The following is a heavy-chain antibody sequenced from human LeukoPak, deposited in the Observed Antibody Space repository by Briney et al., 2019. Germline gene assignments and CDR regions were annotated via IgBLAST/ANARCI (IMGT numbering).Heavy chain of an antibody. D-gene: IGHD5-12*01. CDR1: GYTFTGYY. CDR3: ARGSGWDSGYDGYYYMDV. Sequence: ASVKVSCKASGYTFTGYYMHWVRQAPGQGLEWMGWINPNSGGTNYAQKFQGRVTMTRDTSISTAYMELSRLRSDDTAVYYCARGSGWDSGYDGYYYMDVWGKGTTVTVSS. J-gene: IGHJ6*03. V-gene: IGHV1-2*02. CDR2: INPNSGGT.